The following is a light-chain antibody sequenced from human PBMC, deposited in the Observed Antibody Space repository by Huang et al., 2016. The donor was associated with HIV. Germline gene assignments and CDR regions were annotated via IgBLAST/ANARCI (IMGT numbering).Light chain of an antibody. CDR1: RGISNS. V-gene: IGKV1-NL1*01. CDR3: QQYYNTTLS. J-gene: IGKJ4*01. CDR2: AAS. Sequence: DIQMTQSPSSLSASVGDRVTITCRASRGISNSLAWYQQQPGKAPKLLLYAASRLQGWVPSRFSGSGSRTEYTLTISSLQPEDSATYYCQQYYNTTLSFGGGTKVEIK.